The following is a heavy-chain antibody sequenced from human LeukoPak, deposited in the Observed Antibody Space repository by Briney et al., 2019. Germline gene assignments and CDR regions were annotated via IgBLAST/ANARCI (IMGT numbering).Heavy chain of an antibody. CDR1: GYTFSSYG. V-gene: IGHV1-69*04. CDR3: ARGGGSGSLGY. J-gene: IGHJ4*02. Sequence: SVKVSCKTSGYTFSSYGISWVRQAPGQGLEWMGRIIPILGIANYAQKFQGRVTITADKSTSTAYMELSSLRSEDTAVYYCARGGGSGSLGYWGQGTLVTVSS. CDR2: IIPILGIA. D-gene: IGHD3-22*01.